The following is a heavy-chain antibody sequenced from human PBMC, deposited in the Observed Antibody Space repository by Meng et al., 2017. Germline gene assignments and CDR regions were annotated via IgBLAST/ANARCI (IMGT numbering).Heavy chain of an antibody. J-gene: IGHJ6*02. D-gene: IGHD3-22*01. CDR2: INHSGST. CDR3: ARGMKYYYDSSGSWTLNHRHKYNYYYYGMDV. Sequence: SETLSLTCAVYGGSFSGYYWSWIRQPPGKGLEWIGEINHSGSTNYNPSLKSRVTISVDTSKNQFSLKLSSVTAADTAVYYCARGMKYYYDSSGSWTLNHRHKYNYYYYGMDVWGQGTTVTVSS. V-gene: IGHV4-34*01. CDR1: GGSFSGYY.